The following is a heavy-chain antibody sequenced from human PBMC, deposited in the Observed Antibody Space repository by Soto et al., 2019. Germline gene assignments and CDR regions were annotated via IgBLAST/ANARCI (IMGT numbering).Heavy chain of an antibody. CDR1: GYTFTSYG. J-gene: IGHJ5*02. Sequence: QVPLVQSGAEVKKPGASVKVSCKASGYTFTSYGISWVRQAPGQGLEWMGWISAYNGNTNYAQKLQGRVTMTTDTSTSTAYMELRSLRSDDTAVYYCARFCYFWQLAHNWFDPWGQGTLVTVSS. CDR3: ARFCYFWQLAHNWFDP. V-gene: IGHV1-18*01. D-gene: IGHD3-3*01. CDR2: ISAYNGNT.